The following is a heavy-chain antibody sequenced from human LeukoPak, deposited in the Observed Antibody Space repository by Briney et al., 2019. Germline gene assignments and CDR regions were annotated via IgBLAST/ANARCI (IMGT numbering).Heavy chain of an antibody. D-gene: IGHD5-24*01. CDR1: GYTFTSYY. V-gene: IGHV1-46*01. CDR2: INPSGGST. J-gene: IGHJ4*02. CDR3: ARDLVGWLPESYFDY. Sequence: ASVKVSCKASGYTFTSYYMHWVRQAPGQGPEWMGIINPSGGSTSYAQKFQGRVTMTRDTSTSTVYMELSSLRSEDTAVYYCARDLVGWLPESYFDYWGQGTLVTVSS.